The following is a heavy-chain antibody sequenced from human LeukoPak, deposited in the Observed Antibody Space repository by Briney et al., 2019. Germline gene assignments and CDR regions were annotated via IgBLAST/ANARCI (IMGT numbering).Heavy chain of an antibody. D-gene: IGHD3-9*01. CDR1: GFTFSSYA. V-gene: IGHV3-23*01. CDR3: AKLPSYYDILTGSFDY. J-gene: IGHJ4*02. CDR2: ISGSGGST. Sequence: SGGSLRLSCAASGFTFSSYAMSWVRQAPGKGLEWVSAISGSGGSTYYADSVKGRFTISRDNSKNTLYLQMNSLRAEDTAVYCCAKLPSYYDILTGSFDYWGQGTLVTVSS.